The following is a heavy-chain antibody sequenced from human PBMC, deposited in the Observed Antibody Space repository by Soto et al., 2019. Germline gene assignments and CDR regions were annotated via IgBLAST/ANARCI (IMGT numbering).Heavy chain of an antibody. CDR1: GGSISSYY. CDR2: IYYSGST. J-gene: IGHJ3*02. D-gene: IGHD4-17*01. Sequence: SETLSLTCTVSGGSISSYYWSWIRQPPGKGLEWIGYIYYSGSTNYNPSLKSRVTISVDTSKNQFSLKLSSVTAADTAVYYCARHYYGDYYAFDIWGQGTMVTVSS. V-gene: IGHV4-59*08. CDR3: ARHYYGDYYAFDI.